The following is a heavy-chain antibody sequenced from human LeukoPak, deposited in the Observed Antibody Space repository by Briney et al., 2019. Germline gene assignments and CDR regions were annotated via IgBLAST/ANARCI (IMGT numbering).Heavy chain of an antibody. J-gene: IGHJ5*02. Sequence: SETLSLTCAVYGGSFSGYYWSWIRQPPGKGLEWIGEINHSGSTNYNPSLKSRVTISVDTSKNQFSLKLSSVTAADTAVYYCARVEDSGYDYRGRFDPWGQGTLVTVSS. D-gene: IGHD5-12*01. CDR3: ARVEDSGYDYRGRFDP. CDR1: GGSFSGYY. V-gene: IGHV4-34*01. CDR2: INHSGST.